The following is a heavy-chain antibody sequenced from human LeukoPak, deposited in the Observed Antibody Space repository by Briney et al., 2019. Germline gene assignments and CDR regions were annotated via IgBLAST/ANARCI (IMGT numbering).Heavy chain of an antibody. D-gene: IGHD6-6*01. CDR2: INPSGGST. V-gene: IGHV1-46*01. CDR3: ARGRGRIAARHWFDP. CDR1: GYTFTSYY. Sequence: ASVTVSCKASGYTFTSYYMHWVRQAPGQGLEWMGIINPSGGSTSYAQKFQGRVTMTRDTSTSTVYMELSSLRSEDTAVYYCARGRGRIAARHWFDPWGQGTLVTVSS. J-gene: IGHJ5*02.